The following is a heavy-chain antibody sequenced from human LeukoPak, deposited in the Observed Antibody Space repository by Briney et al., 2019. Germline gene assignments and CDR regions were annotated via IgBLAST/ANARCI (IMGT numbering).Heavy chain of an antibody. CDR3: AASSYYYDSSGYYSTLDY. CDR1: GGTFSSYA. CDR2: IIPIFGTA. Sequence: SVKVSCKASGGTFSSYAISWVRQAPGQELEWMGRIIPIFGTANYAQKFQGRVTITTDESTSTAYMELSSLRSEDTAVYYCAASSYYYDSSGYYSTLDYWGQGTLVTVSS. V-gene: IGHV1-69*05. D-gene: IGHD3-22*01. J-gene: IGHJ4*02.